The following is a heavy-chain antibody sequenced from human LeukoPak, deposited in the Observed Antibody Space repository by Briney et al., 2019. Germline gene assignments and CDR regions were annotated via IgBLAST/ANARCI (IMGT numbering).Heavy chain of an antibody. CDR2: ISGSGGTT. J-gene: IGHJ4*02. D-gene: IGHD1-26*01. CDR1: GFTFSSYA. CDR3: AKVVSYSGSYPVDY. V-gene: IGHV3-23*01. Sequence: GGSLRLSCAASGFTFSSYAMSWVRQAPGKGLEWVSGISGSGGTTYYADSVKGRFTISRDSSKNTLYLQMNSLRAEDTAVYYCAKVVSYSGSYPVDYWGQGTLVTVSS.